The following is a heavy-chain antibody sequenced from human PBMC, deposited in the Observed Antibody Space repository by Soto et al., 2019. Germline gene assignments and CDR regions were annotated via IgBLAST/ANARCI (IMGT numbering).Heavy chain of an antibody. CDR1: GGSISSSSYY. Sequence: SETLSLTCTVSGGSISSSSYYWGWIRQPPGKGLEWIGSIYYSGSTYYNPSLKSRVTISVDTSKNQFSLKLSSVTAADTAVYYCARQGRFLEWLLSGWFDPWGQGTLVTVSS. V-gene: IGHV4-39*01. CDR2: IYYSGST. D-gene: IGHD3-3*01. CDR3: ARQGRFLEWLLSGWFDP. J-gene: IGHJ5*02.